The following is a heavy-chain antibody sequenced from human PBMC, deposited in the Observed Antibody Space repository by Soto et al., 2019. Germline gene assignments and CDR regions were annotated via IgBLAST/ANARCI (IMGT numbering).Heavy chain of an antibody. J-gene: IGHJ4*02. CDR3: ARDRSTMVRGVIRPDY. D-gene: IGHD3-10*01. CDR2: INPNSGGT. CDR1: GYTFTGYF. Sequence: ASVKVSCKASGYTFTGYFIHWVRQAPGQGLEWMGWINPNSGGTNYARKFQGRVTMTRDTSISTAYMELSRLRSDDTAVYYCARDRSTMVRGVIRPDYWGQGTLVTVSS. V-gene: IGHV1-2*02.